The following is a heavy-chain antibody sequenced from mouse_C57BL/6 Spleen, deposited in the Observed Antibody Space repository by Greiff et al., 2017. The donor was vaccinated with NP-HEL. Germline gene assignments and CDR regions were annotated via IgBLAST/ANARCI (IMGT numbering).Heavy chain of an antibody. V-gene: IGHV2-2*01. CDR3: ARLGPEAY. J-gene: IGHJ3*01. CDR1: GFSLTSYG. CDR2: IWSGGST. D-gene: IGHD4-1*01. Sequence: VKLQESGPGLVQPSQSLSITCTVSGFSLTSYGVHWVRQSPGKGLEWLGVIWSGGSTDYNAAFISRLSISKDNSKSQVFFKMNSLQADDTAIYYCARLGPEAYWGQGTLVTVSA.